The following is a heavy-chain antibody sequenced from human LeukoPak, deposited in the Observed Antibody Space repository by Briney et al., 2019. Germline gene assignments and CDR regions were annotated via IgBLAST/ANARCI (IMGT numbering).Heavy chain of an antibody. Sequence: GGSLRLSCAASGFTFSSYGMHWVRQAPGKGLEWVAVIWYDGTNKYYADSVKGRFTISRDNSKNTLYLQMNSLRAEDTAVYYCARASDYDFWSGPLYGMDVWGQGTTVTVSS. CDR1: GFTFSSYG. V-gene: IGHV3-33*01. D-gene: IGHD3-3*01. CDR2: IWYDGTNK. CDR3: ARASDYDFWSGPLYGMDV. J-gene: IGHJ6*02.